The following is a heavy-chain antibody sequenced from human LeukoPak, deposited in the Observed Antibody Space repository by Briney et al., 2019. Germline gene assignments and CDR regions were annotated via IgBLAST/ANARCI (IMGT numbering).Heavy chain of an antibody. Sequence: GGSLRLSCAASGFTFDDYAMHWLRQAPGKGPEWVSGISWNSGSIGYADSVKGRFTISRDNAKNSLFLQMDSLRAEDTALYYCAKDADYYDSSGYDYYFDYWGQGTLVTVSS. V-gene: IGHV3-9*01. CDR1: GFTFDDYA. CDR3: AKDADYYDSSGYDYYFDY. CDR2: ISWNSGSI. D-gene: IGHD3-22*01. J-gene: IGHJ4*02.